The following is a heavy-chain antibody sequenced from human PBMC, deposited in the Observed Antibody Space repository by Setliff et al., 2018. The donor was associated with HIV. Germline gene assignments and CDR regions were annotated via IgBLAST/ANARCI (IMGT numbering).Heavy chain of an antibody. Sequence: SETLSLTCTVSGGSISSSSYYWGWIRQPPGKGLEWIGSIYYSGSTYYNPSLKSRVTISVDTSKNQFSLKLNSVTAADTAVYYCARAYSSGWRDAFDIWGQGTMVTVSS. CDR2: IYYSGST. CDR3: ARAYSSGWRDAFDI. D-gene: IGHD6-19*01. V-gene: IGHV4-39*07. CDR1: GGSISSSSYY. J-gene: IGHJ3*02.